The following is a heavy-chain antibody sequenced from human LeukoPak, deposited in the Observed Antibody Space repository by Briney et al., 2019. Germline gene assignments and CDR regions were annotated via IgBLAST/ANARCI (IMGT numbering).Heavy chain of an antibody. V-gene: IGHV3-21*01. CDR2: ITNSGSYI. CDR1: GFTFSSYG. D-gene: IGHD4-17*01. J-gene: IGHJ4*02. CDR3: ARGPTVTTWGY. Sequence: GGSLRLSCVASGFTFSSYGMHWVRQSPGKGLEWVSSITNSGSYIYYANSVKGRFTISRDNAKNSLYLQMNSLRAEDTAVYYCARGPTVTTWGYWGQGTLVTVSS.